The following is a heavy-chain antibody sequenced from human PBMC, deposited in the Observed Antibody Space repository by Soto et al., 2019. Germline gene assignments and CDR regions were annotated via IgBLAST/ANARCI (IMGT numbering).Heavy chain of an antibody. V-gene: IGHV3-7*01. Sequence: EVQLVESGGGLVQPGGSLRLSCAASGFTFSSYWMSWVRQAPGKGLEWVANIKQDGSEKYYVDSEKGRFTISRDNAKNSLYLQMNSLRAEDTAVYYCARAMVGKYGTFDYWGQGTLVTVSS. CDR3: ARAMVGKYGTFDY. CDR1: GFTFSSYW. CDR2: IKQDGSEK. J-gene: IGHJ4*02. D-gene: IGHD2-8*01.